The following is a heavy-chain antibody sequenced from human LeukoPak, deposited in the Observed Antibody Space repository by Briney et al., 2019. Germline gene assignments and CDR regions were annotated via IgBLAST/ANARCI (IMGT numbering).Heavy chain of an antibody. CDR3: ATSRDTAMVKYYYYYYMDV. D-gene: IGHD5-18*01. CDR2: FDPEDGET. J-gene: IGHJ6*03. V-gene: IGHV1-24*01. CDR1: GYTLTELS. Sequence: ASVKVSCKVSGYTLTELSMHWVRQAPGKGLEWMGGFDPEDGETIYAQKFQGRVTTTEDTSTDTAYMELSSLRSEDTAVYYCATSRDTAMVKYYYYYYMDVWGKGTTVTVSS.